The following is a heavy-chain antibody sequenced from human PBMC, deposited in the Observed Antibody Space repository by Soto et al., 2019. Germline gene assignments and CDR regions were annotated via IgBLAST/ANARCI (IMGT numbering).Heavy chain of an antibody. CDR3: ARGSHPTKKLELDY. J-gene: IGHJ4*02. D-gene: IGHD1-7*01. V-gene: IGHV1-18*01. CDR2: ISAYNGNT. Sequence: GASVSVSCKASGYTFTSYGISWVPQAPGQGLEWMGWISAYNGNTNYAQKLQGRVTMTTDTSTSTAYMELRSLRSDDTAVYYCARGSHPTKKLELDYWGQGTLVTVSS. CDR1: GYTFTSYG.